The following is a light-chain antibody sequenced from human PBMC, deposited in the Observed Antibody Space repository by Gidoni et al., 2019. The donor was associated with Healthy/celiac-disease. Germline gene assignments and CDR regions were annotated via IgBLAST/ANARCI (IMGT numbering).Light chain of an antibody. CDR2: EGS. V-gene: IGLV2-23*01. CDR1: SSDVGSYNL. J-gene: IGLJ1*01. Sequence: QSALTHPASVSGSPGQSITISCTGTSSDVGSYNLVSWYQQHPGKAPKLMIYEGSKRPSGVSNRFSGSKSGNTASLTIAGLQAEDEADYYCCADAGSSTFVFGTGTKVTVL. CDR3: CADAGSSTFV.